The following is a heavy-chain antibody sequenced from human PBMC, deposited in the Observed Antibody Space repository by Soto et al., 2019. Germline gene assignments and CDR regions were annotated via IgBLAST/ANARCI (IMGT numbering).Heavy chain of an antibody. CDR3: ARGIAAAGTFDY. J-gene: IGHJ4*02. CDR1: GGTFSSYA. Sequence: ASVKVSCKASGGTFSSYAISWVRQAPGQGLEWMGGIIPIFGTANYAQKFQGRVTITADESTSTAYMELSSLRSEDTAVYYCARGIAAAGTFDYWGQGTPVTVSS. V-gene: IGHV1-69*13. CDR2: IIPIFGTA. D-gene: IGHD6-13*01.